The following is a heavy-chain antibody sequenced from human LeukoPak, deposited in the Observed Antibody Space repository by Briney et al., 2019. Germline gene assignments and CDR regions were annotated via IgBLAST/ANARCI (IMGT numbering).Heavy chain of an antibody. CDR1: GITFTYSW. CDR3: ARDQHRDDAFDI. J-gene: IGHJ3*02. V-gene: IGHV3-7*03. CDR2: IKEDGSEK. Sequence: GGSLRLSCAASGITFTYSWMSWVRQAPGRGVEGVALIKEDGSEKYSVESVKGRFTISRDNDKNSLYLQMNSLRAEDTAVYYCARDQHRDDAFDIWGQGTMVTVSS.